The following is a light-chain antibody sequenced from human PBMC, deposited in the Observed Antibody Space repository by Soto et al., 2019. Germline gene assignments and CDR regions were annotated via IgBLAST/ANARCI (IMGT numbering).Light chain of an antibody. J-gene: IGLJ1*01. CDR2: EVS. CDR3: SSYSISTAYI. V-gene: IGLV2-14*01. CDR1: SSDVGYYNF. Sequence: QSVLTQPASVSGSPGQSITISCTGTSSDVGYYNFVSWYQQHPGKAPKLMVFEVSNRPSGVSYRFSGSKSGNTASLTISGLQAEDEADYFCSSYSISTAYIFGNGTKVTVL.